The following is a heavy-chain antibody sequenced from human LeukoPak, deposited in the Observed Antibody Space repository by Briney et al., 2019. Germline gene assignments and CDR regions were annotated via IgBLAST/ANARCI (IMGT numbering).Heavy chain of an antibody. V-gene: IGHV3-11*04. CDR1: GFTFSDYY. CDR2: ISSSGSTI. CDR3: ARVKYSGSYPHDY. Sequence: GGSLRLSCAASGFTFSDYYMSWIRQAPGKGLEWVSYISSSGSTIHYADSVKGRFTISRDNAKNSLYLQMNSLRAEDTALYYCARVKYSGSYPHDYWGQGTLVTVSS. D-gene: IGHD1-26*01. J-gene: IGHJ4*02.